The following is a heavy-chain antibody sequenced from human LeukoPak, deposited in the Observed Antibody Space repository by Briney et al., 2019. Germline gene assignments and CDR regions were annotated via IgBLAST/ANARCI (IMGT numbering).Heavy chain of an antibody. CDR2: FDPEDGET. CDR3: AKDPTRIIAAAGTNPL. CDR1: GYTLTELS. D-gene: IGHD6-13*01. Sequence: GASVKVSCKVSGYTLTELSMHWVRQAPGKGLEWMGGFDPEDGETIYAQKFQGRVTMTEDTSTDTAYMELSSLRSEDTAVYYCAKDPTRIIAAAGTNPLWGQGTLVTVSS. J-gene: IGHJ1*01. V-gene: IGHV1-24*01.